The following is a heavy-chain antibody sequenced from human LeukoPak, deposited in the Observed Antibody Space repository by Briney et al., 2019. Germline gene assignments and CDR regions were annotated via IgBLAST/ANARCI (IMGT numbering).Heavy chain of an antibody. Sequence: ASVKVSCKASGYTFTGYYMHWVRQAPGQGLEWMGWINPNSGGTNYAQKFQGRVTMTRDKSISTAYMELSRLKSDDTAVYSGAKGHVTGFGGTTNWFDPWGQGTLVTVSS. CDR3: AKGHVTGFGGTTNWFDP. J-gene: IGHJ5*01. CDR1: GYTFTGYY. CDR2: INPNSGGT. D-gene: IGHD3-3*01. V-gene: IGHV1-2*02.